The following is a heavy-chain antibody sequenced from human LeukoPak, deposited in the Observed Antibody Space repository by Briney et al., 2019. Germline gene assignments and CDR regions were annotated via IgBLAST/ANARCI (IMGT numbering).Heavy chain of an antibody. V-gene: IGHV3-74*01. CDR3: AKDHTDYGLGY. CDR1: GLTFSSHW. D-gene: IGHD4-17*01. Sequence: GGSLRLSCAASGLTFSSHWMHWVRQAPGKGLVWVSRITNDGSSTTYADSVKGRFTISRDNAKNMLYLQVNSLRAEDTAVYYCAKDHTDYGLGYWGQGTLVTVSS. CDR2: ITNDGSST. J-gene: IGHJ4*02.